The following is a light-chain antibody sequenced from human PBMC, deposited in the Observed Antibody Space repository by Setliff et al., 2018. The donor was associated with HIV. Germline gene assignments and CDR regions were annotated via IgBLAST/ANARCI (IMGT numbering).Light chain of an antibody. V-gene: IGLV1-40*01. CDR2: SFT. J-gene: IGLJ1*01. Sequence: QSVLTQPPSVSGAPGQSVTISCTWSSSNIGAGFDVHWYQQFPGTAPKLLIYSFTNRPSGVPDRFSGSKSGTSASLAIAGLQAEDEADYYCQSYDSSLSGYVFGTGTKFTVL. CDR1: SSNIGAGFD. CDR3: QSYDSSLSGYV.